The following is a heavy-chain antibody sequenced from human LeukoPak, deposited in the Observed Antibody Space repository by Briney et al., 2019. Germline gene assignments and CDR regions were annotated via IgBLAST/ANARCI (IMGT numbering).Heavy chain of an antibody. CDR1: GYTFTGYF. V-gene: IGHV1-2*06. J-gene: IGHJ4*02. CDR3: ARGHFQDSSGWYEFDY. D-gene: IGHD6-19*01. CDR2: INPTTGGT. Sequence: ASVKVSCKASGYTFTGYFIHWVRQAPGQGLEWMGRINPTTGGTNYAQKFQGRVTMTRDTSINTAYIELSRLRSDDTAVYYCARGHFQDSSGWYEFDYWGQGTLVTVSS.